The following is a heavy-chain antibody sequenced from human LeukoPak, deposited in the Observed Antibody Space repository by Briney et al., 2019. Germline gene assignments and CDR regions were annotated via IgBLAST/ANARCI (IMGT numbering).Heavy chain of an antibody. Sequence: PGGSLRLSCAASGFTFSSYEMNWARQAPGKGLEGVSYISSSGSPIYYADSVKGRFSISRDTAKNSLYLQMNSLRAEDTAVYYCARGGSSRPLAHWGQGTLVTVSS. CDR3: ARGGSSRPLAH. CDR2: ISSSGSPI. CDR1: GFTFSSYE. V-gene: IGHV3-48*03. D-gene: IGHD1-1*01. J-gene: IGHJ4*02.